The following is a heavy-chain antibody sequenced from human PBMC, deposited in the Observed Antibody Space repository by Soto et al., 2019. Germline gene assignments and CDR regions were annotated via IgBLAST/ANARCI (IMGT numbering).Heavy chain of an antibody. CDR3: AKTAGYDYVWGSSGLDP. Sequence: GGSLRLSCAGSGFTFSSYGMHWVRQAPGKGLEWVAVISYDGSDKYYGDSVKGRFTISRDDSKNTLYLQMNSLRVEDTAIYYCAKTAGYDYVWGSSGLDPWGQGTLGTVS. CDR2: ISYDGSDK. V-gene: IGHV3-30*18. J-gene: IGHJ5*02. CDR1: GFTFSSYG. D-gene: IGHD3-16*01.